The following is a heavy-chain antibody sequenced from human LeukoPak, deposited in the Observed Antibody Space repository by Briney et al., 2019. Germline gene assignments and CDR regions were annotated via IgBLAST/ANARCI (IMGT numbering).Heavy chain of an antibody. CDR2: INPNSGGT. CDR3: ARDQDTAAPGSPIDY. Sequence: ASVKVSFKASGYTFTRYHMHWVRQPPGQGLVWMGCINPNSGGTNYAQKFQGRVTMTRDTSISTAYMELSRLRSDDTAVYYCARDQDTAAPGSPIDYWGQGTLVTVSS. CDR1: GYTFTRYH. D-gene: IGHD3-10*01. V-gene: IGHV1-2*02. J-gene: IGHJ4*02.